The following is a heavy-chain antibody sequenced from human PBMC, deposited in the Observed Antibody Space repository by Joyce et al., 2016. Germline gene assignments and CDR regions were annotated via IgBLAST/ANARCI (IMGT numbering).Heavy chain of an antibody. Sequence: EVQLLESGGGLVQPGGSLRLSCAASGFTFTSYAMTWVRQAPGKGLEWVSGISGSGDSTHYPDSVKGRFTISRDNSKNTLYLQMKSLRAEDTAVYYCAKEEDIVVVPAASSYWGQGTLVTVSS. J-gene: IGHJ4*02. CDR2: ISGSGDST. D-gene: IGHD2-2*01. CDR1: GFTFTSYA. CDR3: AKEEDIVVVPAASSY. V-gene: IGHV3-23*01.